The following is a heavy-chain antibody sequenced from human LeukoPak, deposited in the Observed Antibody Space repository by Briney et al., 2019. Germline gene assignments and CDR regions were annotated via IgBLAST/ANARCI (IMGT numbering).Heavy chain of an antibody. CDR1: GYTFTSYY. V-gene: IGHV1-46*01. Sequence: ASVKVSCKASGYTFTSYYMHWVRQAPGQGLEWMGIINPSGGSTSYAQKFQGRVTMTRDTSTSTVYMELSSLRSEDTAVYYCARDFVTYYYDSSGYSQHWGQGTLVTVSS. D-gene: IGHD3-22*01. CDR2: INPSGGST. J-gene: IGHJ1*01. CDR3: ARDFVTYYYDSSGYSQH.